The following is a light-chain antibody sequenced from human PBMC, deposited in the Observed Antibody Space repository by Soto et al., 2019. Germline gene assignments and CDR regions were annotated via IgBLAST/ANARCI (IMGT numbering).Light chain of an antibody. J-gene: IGLJ3*02. CDR1: SSDVGGYNY. CDR3: SSFTRSSTWL. V-gene: IGLV2-14*01. CDR2: EVN. Sequence: QSALTQPASVSGSPGQSITISCTGTSSDVGGYNYVSWYQQHPGKAPQLMIYEVNNRPSGVSNRFSGSKSGNTASLTISGLQAEDEADYYCSSFTRSSTWLFGGGTKVTVL.